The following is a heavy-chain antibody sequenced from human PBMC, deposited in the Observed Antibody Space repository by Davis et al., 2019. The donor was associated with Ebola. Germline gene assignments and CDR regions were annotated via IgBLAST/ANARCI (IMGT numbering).Heavy chain of an antibody. CDR3: ASPGTSYYAAYCGMDV. D-gene: IGHD2-2*01. J-gene: IGHJ6*02. V-gene: IGHV1-3*01. Sequence: ASVKVSCKASGYTFTSYAMHWVRQAPGQRLEWMGWINAGNGNTKYSQKFQGRVTITRDTSASTAYMELSSLRSEDTAVYYCASPGTSYYAAYCGMDVWGQGTTVTVSS. CDR2: INAGNGNT. CDR1: GYTFTSYA.